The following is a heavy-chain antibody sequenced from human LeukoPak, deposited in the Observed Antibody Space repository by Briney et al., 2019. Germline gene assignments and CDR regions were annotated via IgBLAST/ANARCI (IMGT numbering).Heavy chain of an antibody. D-gene: IGHD3-22*01. CDR3: ARDYRGATMIVGAFDI. CDR2: IWYDGSNK. V-gene: IGHV3-33*01. J-gene: IGHJ3*02. CDR1: GFTFSSYG. Sequence: PGGSLRLSCAASGFTFSSYGMAWVRQAPGKGLEWVAVIWYDGSNKYYADSVKGRFTISRDNSKNTLDLQMNSLRAEDTAVYYCARDYRGATMIVGAFDIWGQGTMVTVSS.